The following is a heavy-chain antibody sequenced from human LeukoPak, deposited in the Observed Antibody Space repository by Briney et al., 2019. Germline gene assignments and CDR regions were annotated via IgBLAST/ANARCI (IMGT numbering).Heavy chain of an antibody. CDR3: ARDRNFQGRDGY. J-gene: IGHJ4*02. D-gene: IGHD1-7*01. Sequence: GRSLRLSCAASGFTVSSNYMSWVRQAPGKGLEWVSVIYSGGSTYYADSVKGRFTISRDNSKNTLYLQMNSLRAEDTAVYYCARDRNFQGRDGYWGQGTLVTVSS. V-gene: IGHV3-66*01. CDR2: IYSGGST. CDR1: GFTVSSNY.